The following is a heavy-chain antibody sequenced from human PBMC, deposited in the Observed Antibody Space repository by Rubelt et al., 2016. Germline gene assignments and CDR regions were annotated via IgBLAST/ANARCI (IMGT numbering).Heavy chain of an antibody. Sequence: IYYSGSTYYNPSLKSRVTISVDTSKNQFSLKLSSVTAADTAVYYCARGPTYDFWSGHPYYYGMDVWGQGTTVTVSS. CDR2: IYYSGST. V-gene: IGHV4-39*01. CDR3: ARGPTYDFWSGHPYYYGMDV. J-gene: IGHJ6*02. D-gene: IGHD3-3*01.